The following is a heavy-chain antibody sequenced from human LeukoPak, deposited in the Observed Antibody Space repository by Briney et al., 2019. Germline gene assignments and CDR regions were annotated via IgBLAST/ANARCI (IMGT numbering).Heavy chain of an antibody. J-gene: IGHJ4*02. CDR1: GFTFSSYA. CDR3: ARDSPLGYCSSTSCRALGY. Sequence: GGSLRLSCAASGFTFSSYAMSWVRQAPGKGLEWVSAISGSGGSTYYADSVKGRFTISRDNSKNTLYLQMNSLRAEDTAVYYCARDSPLGYCSSTSCRALGYWGQGTLVTVSS. V-gene: IGHV3-23*01. CDR2: ISGSGGST. D-gene: IGHD2-2*01.